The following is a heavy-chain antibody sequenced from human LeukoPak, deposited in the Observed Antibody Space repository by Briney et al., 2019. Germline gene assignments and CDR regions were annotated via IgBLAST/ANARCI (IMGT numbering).Heavy chain of an antibody. CDR1: GGSFSGYY. J-gene: IGHJ4*02. V-gene: IGHV4-34*01. D-gene: IGHD3-10*01. CDR3: ARVKAYGNEIDY. CDR2: INHSGST. Sequence: SETLSLTCAVYGGSFSGYYWSWIRQPPGKGLEWIGEINHSGSTNYNPSLKSRVTISVDTSKNQFSLKLSSVTAADTAVYYCARVKAYGNEIDYWGQGTLVTVSS.